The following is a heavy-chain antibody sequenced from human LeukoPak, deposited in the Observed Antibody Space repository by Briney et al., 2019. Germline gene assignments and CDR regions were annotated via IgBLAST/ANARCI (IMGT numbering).Heavy chain of an antibody. J-gene: IGHJ6*03. Sequence: ASVKVSCKASGYTFTSYDINWVRQATGQGLEWMGWMNPNSGNTGYAQKFQGRVTITTDESTSTAYMELSSLRSEDTAVYYCARAQYQLLSPNRYYYYYMDVWGKGTTVTVSS. CDR1: GYTFTSYD. CDR3: ARAQYQLLSPNRYYYYYMDV. V-gene: IGHV1-8*01. D-gene: IGHD2-2*01. CDR2: MNPNSGNT.